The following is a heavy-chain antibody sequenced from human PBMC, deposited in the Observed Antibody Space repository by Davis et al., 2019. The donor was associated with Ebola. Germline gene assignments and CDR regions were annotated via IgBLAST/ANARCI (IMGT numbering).Heavy chain of an antibody. CDR3: ATGGYCSSTSCYNRGDYYYGMDV. V-gene: IGHV1-2*02. CDR2: INPNSGGT. J-gene: IGHJ6*02. D-gene: IGHD2-2*02. Sequence: AASVKVSCKASGYTFTGYYMHWVRQAPGQGLEWMGWINPNSGGTNYAQKFQGRVTMTEDTSTDTAYMELSSLRSEDTAVYYCATGGYCSSTSCYNRGDYYYGMDVWGQGTTVTVSS. CDR1: GYTFTGYY.